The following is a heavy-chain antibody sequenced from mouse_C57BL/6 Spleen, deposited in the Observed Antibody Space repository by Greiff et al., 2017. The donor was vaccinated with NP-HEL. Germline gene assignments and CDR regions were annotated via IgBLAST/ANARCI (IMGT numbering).Heavy chain of an antibody. Sequence: QVQLQQSGPELVKPGASVKISRKASGYAFSSSWMNWVKQRPGKGLEWIGRIYPGDGDTNYNGKFKGKATLTADKSSSTAYMQLSSLTSEDSAVYFCAREGPPYYAMDYWGQGTSVTVSS. CDR3: AREGPPYYAMDY. V-gene: IGHV1-82*01. CDR1: GYAFSSSW. CDR2: IYPGDGDT. J-gene: IGHJ4*01.